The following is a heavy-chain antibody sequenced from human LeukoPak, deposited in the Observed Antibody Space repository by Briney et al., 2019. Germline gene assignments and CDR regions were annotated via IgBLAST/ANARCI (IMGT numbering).Heavy chain of an antibody. D-gene: IGHD3-10*01. V-gene: IGHV1-8*03. CDR1: GYTFSNYD. CDR3: ARGGGYYGSGSFFDY. Sequence: ASVKVSCKASGYTFSNYDINWVRQTTGQGLEWMGWMHPNSGNTGLALKFQGRLTITRNISISTAYMELSSLTSEDTAVYYCARGGGYYGSGSFFDYWGQGTLVTVSS. J-gene: IGHJ4*02. CDR2: MHPNSGNT.